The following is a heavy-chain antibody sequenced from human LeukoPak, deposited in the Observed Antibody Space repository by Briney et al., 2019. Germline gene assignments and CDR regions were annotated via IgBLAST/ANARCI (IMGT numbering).Heavy chain of an antibody. CDR2: ISGSAGGT. CDR1: GITLSNYG. Sequence: GGSLRLSCAVSGITLSNYGMSWVRQAPGKGLEWVAGISGSAGGTNYANSVKGRFTISRDNRKNTLYLQMNSLRADDTAIYFCAKRGVVIRVILVGFHKEAYYFDAWGQGALVTVSP. CDR3: AKRGVVIRVILVGFHKEAYYFDA. J-gene: IGHJ4*02. V-gene: IGHV3-23*01. D-gene: IGHD3-22*01.